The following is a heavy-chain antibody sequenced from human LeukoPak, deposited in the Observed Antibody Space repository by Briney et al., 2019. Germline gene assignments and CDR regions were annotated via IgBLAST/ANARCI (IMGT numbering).Heavy chain of an antibody. Sequence: RSGGSLRLSCAASGFTFSSYTVHWVRQAPGKGLEWVSYISSSSSTIYYADSVKGRFTISRDNAKNSLYLQMNSLRAEDTAVYYCARPTREEYQLLDVWGKGTTVTVSS. J-gene: IGHJ6*04. CDR2: ISSSSSTI. D-gene: IGHD2-2*01. CDR1: GFTFSSYT. V-gene: IGHV3-48*01. CDR3: ARPTREEYQLLDV.